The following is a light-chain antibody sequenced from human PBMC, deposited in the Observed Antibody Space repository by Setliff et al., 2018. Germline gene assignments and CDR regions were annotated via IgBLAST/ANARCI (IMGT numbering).Light chain of an antibody. J-gene: IGLJ1*01. CDR2: DVS. Sequence: ALTQPASVSGSPGQSITISCTGTSSDVGGYNYVSWYQQHPGKAPKLMIYDVSNRPSGVSNRFSGSKSGNTASLTISGLQAEDEADYYCSSYTSSSTLYVFGTGTKVTVL. CDR1: SSDVGGYNY. CDR3: SSYTSSSTLYV. V-gene: IGLV2-14*03.